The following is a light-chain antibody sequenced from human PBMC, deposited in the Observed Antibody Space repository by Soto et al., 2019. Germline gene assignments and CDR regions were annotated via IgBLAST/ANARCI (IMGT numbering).Light chain of an antibody. CDR3: AAWDDSLNGWV. V-gene: IGLV1-44*01. Sequence: QSVLTQPPSASGTPGQRATISCSGGSSNIGSNTVNWYQQLPGTAPKLLIYSDNQRPSGVPDRFSGSKSGTSASLAISGLQSEDEADYYCAAWDDSLNGWVFGGGTKVTVL. CDR2: SDN. J-gene: IGLJ3*02. CDR1: SSNIGSNT.